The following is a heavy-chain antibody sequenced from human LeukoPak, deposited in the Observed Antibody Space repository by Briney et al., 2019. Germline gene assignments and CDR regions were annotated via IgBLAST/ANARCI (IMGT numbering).Heavy chain of an antibody. CDR3: ARADHDYGDYGWYFDL. CDR2: TRNKANSYTT. Sequence: GGSLRLSCAASGFTFSDHYMDWVRQAPGKGLEWVGRTRNKANSYTTEYAASVKGRFTISRDDSKNSLYLQMNSLKTEDTAVYYCARADHDYGDYGWYFDLWGRGTLVTVSS. V-gene: IGHV3-72*01. CDR1: GFTFSDHY. J-gene: IGHJ2*01. D-gene: IGHD4-17*01.